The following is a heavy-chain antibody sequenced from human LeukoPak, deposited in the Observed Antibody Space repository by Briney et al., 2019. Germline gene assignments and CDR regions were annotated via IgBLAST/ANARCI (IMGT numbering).Heavy chain of an antibody. J-gene: IGHJ6*03. Sequence: TSSETLSLTCTVSGGSISSSSYYWSWIRQPPGKGLEWIGYIYYSGSTNYNPSLKSRVTISIDTSKKQFSLKLSSVTAADTAVYYCARISYDFWTGYSTGDYYYYMDVWGKGTTVTVSS. V-gene: IGHV4-61*05. CDR2: IYYSGST. CDR1: GGSISSSSYY. CDR3: ARISYDFWTGYSTGDYYYYMDV. D-gene: IGHD3-3*01.